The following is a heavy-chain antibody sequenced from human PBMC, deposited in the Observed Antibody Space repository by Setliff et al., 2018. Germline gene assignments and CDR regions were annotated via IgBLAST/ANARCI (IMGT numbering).Heavy chain of an antibody. Sequence: SETLSLTCAVSGYSISSGYYWGWIRQPPGKGLEWIGSIYHSGSTYYNPSLKSRVTISVDTSKNQFSLKLTSVTAADTAVYYCTRGGYYNFWSGYYSTQYYYYGMDVWGQGTTVTVSS. CDR3: TRGGYYNFWSGYYSTQYYYYGMDV. D-gene: IGHD3-3*01. V-gene: IGHV4-38-2*01. CDR2: IYHSGST. J-gene: IGHJ6*02. CDR1: GYSISSGYY.